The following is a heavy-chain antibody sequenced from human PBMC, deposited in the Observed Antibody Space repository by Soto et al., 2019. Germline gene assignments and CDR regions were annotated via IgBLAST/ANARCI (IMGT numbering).Heavy chain of an antibody. CDR1: GGSISSGGYY. CDR2: IYYSGST. V-gene: IGHV4-31*03. Sequence: PSETLSLTCTVSGGSISSGGYYWSWIRQHPGKGLEWIGYIYYSGSTYYNPSLKSRVTISVDTSKNQFSLKLSSVTAADTAVYYCARGTLHYDILTGYLDYWGQGTLVTVSS. D-gene: IGHD3-9*01. CDR3: ARGTLHYDILTGYLDY. J-gene: IGHJ4*02.